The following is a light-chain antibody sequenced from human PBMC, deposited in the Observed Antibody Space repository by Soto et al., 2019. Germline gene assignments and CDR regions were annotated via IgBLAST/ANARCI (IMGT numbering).Light chain of an antibody. Sequence: EIRMTQIPATLSASPGEGATLSCRTAQDVTTNFAWYQQKRGQAPRLLIYDISTRATGVPARFSGSGSGTEFTLTISRLEPEDFAVYYCQQYGSSRWTFGQGTKVDIK. V-gene: IGKV3-15*01. CDR3: QQYGSSRWT. CDR1: QDVTTN. J-gene: IGKJ1*01. CDR2: DIS.